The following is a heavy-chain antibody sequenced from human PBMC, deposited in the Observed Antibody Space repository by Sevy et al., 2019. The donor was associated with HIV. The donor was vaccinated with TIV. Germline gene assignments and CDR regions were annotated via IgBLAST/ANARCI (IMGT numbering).Heavy chain of an antibody. CDR2: ISYTGNT. V-gene: IGHV4-30-4*01. D-gene: IGHD3-22*01. Sequence: SETLSLTCTVSGGSISSGNYYWHWIRQPPGKGLEWIGYISYTGNTYYNPSLKSPVTISVDTSNNQFSLRLSSVTAADTAVYYCARGQGVFYFDTSGYDASHIWGQGTMVTVSS. CDR3: ARGQGVFYFDTSGYDASHI. CDR1: GGSISSGNYY. J-gene: IGHJ3*02.